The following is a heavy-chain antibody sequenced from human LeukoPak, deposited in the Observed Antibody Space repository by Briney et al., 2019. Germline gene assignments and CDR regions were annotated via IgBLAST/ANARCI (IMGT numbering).Heavy chain of an antibody. V-gene: IGHV1-2*02. CDR2: INPNSGRT. CDR1: GYSFNDYY. J-gene: IGHJ4*02. Sequence: ASVQVSCKTSGYSFNDYYLHWVRQAAGQGRAWMGLINPNSGRTNAAPKFQGRVTCNTDTSFTTAYMELTSQISGDTALYYCVRDSSDMLTGYYHFWGRGTLVTVPS. CDR3: VRDSSDMLTGYYHF. D-gene: IGHD3-9*01.